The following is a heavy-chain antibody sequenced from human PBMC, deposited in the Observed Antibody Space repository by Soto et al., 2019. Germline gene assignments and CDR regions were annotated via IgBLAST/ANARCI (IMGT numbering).Heavy chain of an antibody. Sequence: VKVSCKASGYTFTSYAMHWVRQAPGQRLEWMGWINAGNGNTKYSQKFQGRVTITRDTSASTAYTELSSLRSEDTAVYYCARESNTAMAPLGYWGQGTLVPVSP. CDR2: INAGNGNT. V-gene: IGHV1-3*01. CDR1: GYTFTSYA. D-gene: IGHD5-18*01. CDR3: ARESNTAMAPLGY. J-gene: IGHJ4*02.